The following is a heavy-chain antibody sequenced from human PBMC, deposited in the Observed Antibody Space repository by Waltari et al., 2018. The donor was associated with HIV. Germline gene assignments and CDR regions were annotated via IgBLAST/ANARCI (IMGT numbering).Heavy chain of an antibody. V-gene: IGHV4-34*01. J-gene: IGHJ6*02. CDR2: VNHVGSA. CDR3: VRGYAAAAPYYGLDV. CDR1: GGSSSGYY. D-gene: IGHD6-13*01. Sequence: VRLDSRGPGPSKHSETLSHSCSVSGGSSSGYYWSWIRQFPERGLEWIAEVNHVGSAKYNPSLESRVSISVDTSKKQFYLKVRSVTAADTAVYYCVRGYAAAAPYYGLDVWGQGTAVSVSS.